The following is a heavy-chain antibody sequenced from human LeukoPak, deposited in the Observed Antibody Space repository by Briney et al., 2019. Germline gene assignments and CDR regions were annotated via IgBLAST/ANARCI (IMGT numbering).Heavy chain of an antibody. J-gene: IGHJ4*02. Sequence: SETLSLTCTVSGGSFSSSSYYWGWIRQPPGKGLEWIGSIYYGGSTYYNQSLKSRVTISVHTSKNQFSLILTSVTAADTAVYYCARHYYDTSGYYPWYFDYWGQGTLVTVSS. CDR3: ARHYYDTSGYYPWYFDY. CDR1: GGSFSSSSYY. CDR2: IYYGGST. D-gene: IGHD3-22*01. V-gene: IGHV4-39*01.